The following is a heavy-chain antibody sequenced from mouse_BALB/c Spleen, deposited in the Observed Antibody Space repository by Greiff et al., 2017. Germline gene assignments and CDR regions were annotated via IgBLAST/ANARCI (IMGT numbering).Heavy chain of an antibody. CDR1: GFNIKDTY. Sequence: EVQLQQSGAELVKPGASVKLSCTASGFNIKDTYMHWVKQRPEQGLEWIGRIDPANGNTKYDPKFQGKATITADTSSNTAYLQLSSLTSEDTAVYYCARFIYYGLGDAMDYWGQGTSVTVSS. V-gene: IGHV14-3*02. CDR3: ARFIYYGLGDAMDY. D-gene: IGHD2-1*01. CDR2: IDPANGNT. J-gene: IGHJ4*01.